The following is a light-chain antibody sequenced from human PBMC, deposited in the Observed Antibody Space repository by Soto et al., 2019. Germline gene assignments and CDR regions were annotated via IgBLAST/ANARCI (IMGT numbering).Light chain of an antibody. CDR2: AAS. V-gene: IGKV1-39*01. CDR3: QQSYSTLIT. Sequence: DIQMTQSPSSVSASVGDRVTITCRASQSISSYLNWYQQKPGKAPKLLIYAASSLQSGVPSRFSGSGSGTDFPLTISSLQPEDFANYYCQQSYSTLITFGPGTKVDIK. CDR1: QSISSY. J-gene: IGKJ3*01.